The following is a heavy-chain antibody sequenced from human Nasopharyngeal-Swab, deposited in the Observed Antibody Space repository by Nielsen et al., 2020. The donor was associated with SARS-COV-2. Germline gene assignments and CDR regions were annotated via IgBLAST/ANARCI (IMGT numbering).Heavy chain of an antibody. V-gene: IGHV4-39*01. D-gene: IGHD3-22*01. Sequence: WIRQPPGKGLEWIGSISYSGSTYYNPSLKSRVTISKDTSKNQFLLKLSSVTAADTAVYYCARPGYDSSGYTSYFDYWGQGTLVTVSS. CDR2: ISYSGST. CDR3: ARPGYDSSGYTSYFDY. J-gene: IGHJ4*02.